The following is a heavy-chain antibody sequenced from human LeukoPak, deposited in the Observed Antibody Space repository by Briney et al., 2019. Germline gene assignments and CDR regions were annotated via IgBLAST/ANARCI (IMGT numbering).Heavy chain of an antibody. CDR1: GFTFSSYG. Sequence: GRSLRLSCAASGFTFSSYGMHWVRQAPGKGLEWVAVISYDGSNKYYADSVKGRFTISRDNSKNTLYLQMNSLRAEDTAVYYCAKEGGEDSSGSGEYYFDYWGQGTLVTVSS. D-gene: IGHD3-22*01. CDR2: ISYDGSNK. CDR3: AKEGGEDSSGSGEYYFDY. V-gene: IGHV3-30*18. J-gene: IGHJ4*02.